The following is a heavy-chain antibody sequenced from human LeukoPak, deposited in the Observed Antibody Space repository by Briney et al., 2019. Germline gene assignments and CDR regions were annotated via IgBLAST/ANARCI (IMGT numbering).Heavy chain of an antibody. D-gene: IGHD2-15*01. CDR3: ARGYCSGGSCYSVYFDY. CDR2: IYSGGNT. Sequence: PGGSLRLSCAASGFTVSSNYMSWVRQAPGKGLEWVSVIYSGGNTYYADSVKGRFTISRDNSKNTLYLQMNSLRAEDTAVYYCARGYCSGGSCYSVYFDYWGRGTLVTVSS. V-gene: IGHV3-53*01. J-gene: IGHJ4*02. CDR1: GFTVSSNY.